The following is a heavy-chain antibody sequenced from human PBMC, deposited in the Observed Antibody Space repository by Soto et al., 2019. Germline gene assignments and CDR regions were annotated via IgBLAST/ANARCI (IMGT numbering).Heavy chain of an antibody. Sequence: QVQLQESGPGLVKPSQTLSLTCTVSGGSISSGDYYWSWIRQPPGKGLEWIGYIYYSGSTYYNPSLKSRVTISVDTSKNQFSLKLSSVTAADTAVYYCARGTNYYDSSGYPNYWGQGTLVTVSS. V-gene: IGHV4-30-4*01. CDR1: GGSISSGDYY. CDR3: ARGTNYYDSSGYPNY. CDR2: IYYSGST. D-gene: IGHD3-22*01. J-gene: IGHJ4*02.